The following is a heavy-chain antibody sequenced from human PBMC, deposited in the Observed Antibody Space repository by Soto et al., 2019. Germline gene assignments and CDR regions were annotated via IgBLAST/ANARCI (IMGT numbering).Heavy chain of an antibody. CDR1: GFTFSSYS. Sequence: EVQLVESGGGLVQPGGSLRLSCAGSGFTFSSYSMNWVRQAPGKGLEWVSYISSSSSTLYYADSVKGRFSISKDNAKNSLYLQMNSLRAEDTAVYYCARVPYSKDYYYMDVWGKGTTVTVSS. CDR2: ISSSSSTL. D-gene: IGHD4-4*01. CDR3: ARVPYSKDYYYMDV. J-gene: IGHJ6*03. V-gene: IGHV3-48*01.